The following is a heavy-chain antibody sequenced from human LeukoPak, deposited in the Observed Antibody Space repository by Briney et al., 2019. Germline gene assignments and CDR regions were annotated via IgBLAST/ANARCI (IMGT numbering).Heavy chain of an antibody. J-gene: IGHJ5*02. D-gene: IGHD2-21*02. CDR3: ARLQVHCGGDCYTRWFDP. Sequence: PSETLTLTCTVSGGSVSSYYWSWIRQPPGKGLEWIAYIYYSGSTKYNPSLKSRVAISLDRSKNQFSLKLRSVTAADTAVYYCARLQVHCGGDCYTRWFDPWGQGTLVTVSS. V-gene: IGHV4-59*08. CDR1: GGSVSSYY. CDR2: IYYSGST.